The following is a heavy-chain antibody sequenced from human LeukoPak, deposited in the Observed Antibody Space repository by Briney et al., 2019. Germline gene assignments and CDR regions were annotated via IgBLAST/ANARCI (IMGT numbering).Heavy chain of an antibody. CDR2: IYYSGST. D-gene: IGHD4/OR15-4a*01. CDR1: GGSISSSSYY. CDR3: ARHGARAAPY. V-gene: IGHV4-39*01. J-gene: IGHJ4*02. Sequence: SETLSLTCTVSGGSISSSSYYWGWLRQPPGKGLEWIGSIYYSGSTYYNPSLKSRVTISVDTSKNQFSLKLSSVTAADTAVYYCARHGARAAPYWGQGTLVTVSS.